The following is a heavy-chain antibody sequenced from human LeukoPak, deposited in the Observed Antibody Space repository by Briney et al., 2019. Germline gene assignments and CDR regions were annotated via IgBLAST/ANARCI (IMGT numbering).Heavy chain of an antibody. CDR3: ARESSSLVRGHFDY. Sequence: SETLSLTCTVSGGSVSSADYYWTWIRQPPGKGLEWIGYIYYSGSVYYNPSLKSQLTISLDTSENQFSLELSSVTAADTAVYYCARESSSLVRGHFDYWGQGSLVSVSS. D-gene: IGHD3-10*01. CDR2: IYYSGSV. CDR1: GGSVSSADYY. V-gene: IGHV4-30-4*01. J-gene: IGHJ4*02.